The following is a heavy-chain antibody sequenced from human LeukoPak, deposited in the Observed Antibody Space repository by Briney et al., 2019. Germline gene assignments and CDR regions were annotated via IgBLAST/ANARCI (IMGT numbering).Heavy chain of an antibody. CDR1: GGSISSSSYY. CDR2: IYYSGST. V-gene: IGHV4-61*05. J-gene: IGHJ5*02. CDR3: ARVVRGELVIGDWFDP. Sequence: ASETLSLTCTVSGGSISSSSYYWGWIRQPPGKGLEWIGYIYYSGSTNYNPSLKSRVTISVDTSKNQFSLKLSSVTAADTAVYYCARVVRGELVIGDWFDPWGQGTLVTVSS. D-gene: IGHD3-9*01.